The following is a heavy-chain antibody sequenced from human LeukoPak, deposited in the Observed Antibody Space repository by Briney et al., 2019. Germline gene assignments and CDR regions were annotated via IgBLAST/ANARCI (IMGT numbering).Heavy chain of an antibody. Sequence: GESLKISCKGSGYSFTSYWIGWVRQMPGKGLEWMGIIYPGDPDTRYSPSFQGQVTISADKSNSTAYLQWSSLKASDTAMYYCARGDYDLLTGYSFYFDYWGQGTLVTVSS. V-gene: IGHV5-51*01. CDR3: ARGDYDLLTGYSFYFDY. J-gene: IGHJ4*02. CDR2: IYPGDPDT. D-gene: IGHD3-9*01. CDR1: GYSFTSYW.